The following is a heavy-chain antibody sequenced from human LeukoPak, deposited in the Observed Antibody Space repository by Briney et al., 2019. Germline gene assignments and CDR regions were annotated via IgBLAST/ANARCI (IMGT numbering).Heavy chain of an antibody. D-gene: IGHD3-3*01. V-gene: IGHV1-69*05. CDR2: IIPIFGTA. CDR3: ARGRFLEWLLAFDY. CDR1: GGTFSSYA. J-gene: IGHJ4*02. Sequence: GASVKVSCKASGGTFSSYAISWVRQAPGQGLEWMGGIIPIFGTANYAQKFQGRVTITTDESTSTAYMELSSLRSEDTAVYYCARGRFLEWLLAFDYWGQGTLVTVSS.